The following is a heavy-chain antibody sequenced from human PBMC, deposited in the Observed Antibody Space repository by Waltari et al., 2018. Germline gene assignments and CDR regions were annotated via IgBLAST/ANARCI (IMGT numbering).Heavy chain of an antibody. V-gene: IGHV3-74*01. CDR2: INSDGTNT. CDR3: AREYDFWSGYHAFDL. Sequence: EVQLVKSGGGLVQSGGSLRLTCEASGFSFGSSWMHWVRQGPEKGPVWISRINSDGTNTNYADSVKGRFTISRDNFADTLFLEMNSLRPDDTAVYYCAREYDFWSGYHAFDLWGQGTKVTVFS. D-gene: IGHD3-3*01. CDR1: GFSFGSSW. J-gene: IGHJ3*01.